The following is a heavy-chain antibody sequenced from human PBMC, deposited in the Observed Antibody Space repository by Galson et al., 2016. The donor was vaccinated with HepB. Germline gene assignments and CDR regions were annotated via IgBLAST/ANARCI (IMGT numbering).Heavy chain of an antibody. J-gene: IGHJ4*01. CDR3: ARDGGAAWIQLWFDN. V-gene: IGHV3-30*04. CDR2: ISNDGNNK. D-gene: IGHD5-18*01. CDR1: GFRFGTYA. Sequence: SLRLSCAASGFRFGTYAMHWVRQAPGKGLEWVAGISNDGNNKYYIDSAEGRFTISRDNFRNTLYRQLSSLRVDDTAVYYCARDGGAAWIQLWFDNWGHGTVVTVSS.